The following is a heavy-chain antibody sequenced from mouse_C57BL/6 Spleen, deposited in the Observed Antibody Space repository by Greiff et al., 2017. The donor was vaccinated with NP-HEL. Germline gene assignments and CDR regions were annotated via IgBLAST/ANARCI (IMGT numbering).Heavy chain of an antibody. D-gene: IGHD2-3*01. V-gene: IGHV1-26*01. CDR3: ARFYDGYSWFAY. Sequence: EVQLQQSGPELVKPGASVKISCKASGYTFTDYYMNWVKQSHGKSLEWIGDINPNNGGTSYNQKFKGKATLTVDKSSSTAYMELRSLTSEDSAVYYCARFYDGYSWFAYWGQRTLVTVSA. CDR2: INPNNGGT. J-gene: IGHJ3*01. CDR1: GYTFTDYY.